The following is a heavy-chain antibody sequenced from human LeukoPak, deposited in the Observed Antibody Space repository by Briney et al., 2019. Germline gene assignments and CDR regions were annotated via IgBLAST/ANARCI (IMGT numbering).Heavy chain of an antibody. D-gene: IGHD6-19*01. CDR1: GFAFSVYA. Sequence: GGSLRLSCTAPGFAFSVYAMSWLRQPPGKGLEWVSTINANSGTTSYAASVRGRFTISRDNSKNTLYLQLNTLRADDTATYYCAKPISGGLAVTADWFHPWGQGTLVVVSS. CDR3: AKPISGGLAVTADWFHP. CDR2: INANSGTT. J-gene: IGHJ5*01. V-gene: IGHV3-23*01.